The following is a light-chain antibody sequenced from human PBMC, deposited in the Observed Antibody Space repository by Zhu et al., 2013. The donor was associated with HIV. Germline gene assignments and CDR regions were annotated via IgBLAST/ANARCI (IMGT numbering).Light chain of an antibody. CDR1: ALPDQY. Sequence: SYELTQPPSVSVYPGQTARLTCSGDALPDQYASWYQQKPGQAPVLVIYKDTERPSGIPERFSGSSSGTTVTLAISEVQAEDEADYYCQSLDISSTHHVIFGGGTKVTVL. CDR2: KDT. CDR3: QSLDISSTHHVI. J-gene: IGLJ2*01. V-gene: IGLV3-25*03.